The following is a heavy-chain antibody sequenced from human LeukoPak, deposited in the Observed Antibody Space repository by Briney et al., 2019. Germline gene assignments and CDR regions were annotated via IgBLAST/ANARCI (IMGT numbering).Heavy chain of an antibody. V-gene: IGHV4-4*07. D-gene: IGHD5-12*01. Sequence: SETLSLTCNVSGGSISSDYWSWIRQPAGKGLEWIGRIYSGTTIYNPSLKSRVTMSVDTSKNQFSLKLTSVTAADTAVYYCARWNGYGWHDYWGQGILVTVSS. CDR2: IYSGTT. CDR1: GGSISSDY. J-gene: IGHJ4*02. CDR3: ARWNGYGWHDY.